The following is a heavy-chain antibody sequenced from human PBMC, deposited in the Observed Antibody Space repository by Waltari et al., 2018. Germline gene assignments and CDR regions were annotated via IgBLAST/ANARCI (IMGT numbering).Heavy chain of an antibody. V-gene: IGHV3-74*01. J-gene: IGHJ5*02. D-gene: IGHD6-25*01. CDR3: TRAKYISGRGRWFDP. CDR1: GFAFRGPW. Sequence: EVELVESGGGVVQPGGSMRLSCSAPGFAFRGPWIPWVRQSPGNGLMWVSRINPDGTISSHADFVKGRFTISRDTATDTVSLEMNSLTADDTAMYYCTRAKYISGRGRWFDPWGQGTLVTVSS. CDR2: INPDGTIS.